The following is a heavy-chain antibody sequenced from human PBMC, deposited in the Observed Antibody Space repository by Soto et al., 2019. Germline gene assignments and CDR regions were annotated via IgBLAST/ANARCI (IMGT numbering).Heavy chain of an antibody. D-gene: IGHD6-13*01. CDR2: TSGSGINT. Sequence: PGGSLRLSCTASGFFFSTYSMSWVRQAPWKGLEWVSATSGSGINTYYADSVRGRFTISRDNSKNTLYLQMNSLRAEDTAVYYCAKRHSRHFDYSGQGTLVTVCS. V-gene: IGHV3-23*01. CDR3: AKRHSRHFDY. J-gene: IGHJ4*02. CDR1: GFFFSTYS.